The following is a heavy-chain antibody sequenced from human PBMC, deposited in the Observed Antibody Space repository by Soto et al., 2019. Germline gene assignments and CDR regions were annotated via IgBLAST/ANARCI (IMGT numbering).Heavy chain of an antibody. V-gene: IGHV3-30*18. Sequence: QVQLVESGGGVVQPGMSLRLSCAASGFTFSSYGMHWVRQAPGKGLEWVAVISYDGSNKYYADSVKGRFTISRDNSKNTLYLQMISLSAEDTAVYYCAKDRRRWLQSSDVCGQGTTVTVSS. J-gene: IGHJ6*02. D-gene: IGHD4-4*01. CDR1: GFTFSSYG. CDR3: AKDRRRWLQSSDV. CDR2: ISYDGSNK.